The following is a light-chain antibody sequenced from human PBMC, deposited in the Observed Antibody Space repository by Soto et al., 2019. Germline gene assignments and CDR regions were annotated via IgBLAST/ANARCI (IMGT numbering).Light chain of an antibody. Sequence: DIQMTQSPSTLSASVGDRVTITCRASQSSSSRWAWYQQRPGKAPKFLIYDASSLQSGVPSRFSGSGSGTEFTLTISGLQPDNFATYYCQQYNTYSLTYGGGTKLEIK. CDR1: QSSSSR. CDR2: DAS. V-gene: IGKV1-5*01. J-gene: IGKJ4*01. CDR3: QQYNTYSLT.